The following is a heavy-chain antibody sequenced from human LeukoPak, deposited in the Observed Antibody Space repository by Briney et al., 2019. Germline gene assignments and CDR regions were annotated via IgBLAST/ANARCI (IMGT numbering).Heavy chain of an antibody. CDR3: AREDAAGTGDI. CDR2: IIPILGIA. Sequence: ASVKVSCKASGGTFSSHAISWVRQAPGQGLEWMGRIIPILGIANYAQKFQGRVTITADKSTSTAYMELSSLRSEDTAVYYCAREDAAGTGDIWGQGTMVTVSS. V-gene: IGHV1-69*04. CDR1: GGTFSSHA. J-gene: IGHJ3*02. D-gene: IGHD6-13*01.